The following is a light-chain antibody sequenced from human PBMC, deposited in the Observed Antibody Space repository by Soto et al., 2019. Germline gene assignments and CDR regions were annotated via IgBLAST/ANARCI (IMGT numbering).Light chain of an antibody. Sequence: ELVLRQSQATLSLSGGERATLCRRASQSGTSYLAWYQQSPGQAPRLLINDASRRATGIPEWFSGSGSGADFTLTISSLDPEDFAVYYCQHRSSSPMTFGQGTRLEIK. CDR1: QSGTSY. CDR3: QHRSSSPMT. CDR2: DAS. V-gene: IGKV3-11*01. J-gene: IGKJ5*01.